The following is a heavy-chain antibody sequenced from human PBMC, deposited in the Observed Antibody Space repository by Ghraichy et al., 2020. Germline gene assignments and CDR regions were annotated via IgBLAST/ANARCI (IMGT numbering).Heavy chain of an antibody. Sequence: GGSLRLTCAVSGFTVSDHHVTWVRQAPGQGLQWVSTIYNTGSTHYADSVKGRFTISRDNSKNTVYLQMNSLRVEDTAVYNCVGAGGFSDYWGQGTLVTVSS. D-gene: IGHD3-16*01. J-gene: IGHJ4*02. V-gene: IGHV3-53*01. CDR2: IYNTGST. CDR1: GFTVSDHH. CDR3: VGAGGFSDY.